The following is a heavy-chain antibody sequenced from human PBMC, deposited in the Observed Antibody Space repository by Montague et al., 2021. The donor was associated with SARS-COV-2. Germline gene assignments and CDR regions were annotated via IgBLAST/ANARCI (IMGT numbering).Heavy chain of an antibody. J-gene: IGHJ4*02. D-gene: IGHD5-12*01. CDR3: ARGTGYDYYFDC. V-gene: IGHV4-59*01. CDR1: GGSISDYY. Sequence: SETLSLTCSVSGGSISDYYWNWIRQPPGKGLEWIGYIYYNTGTTKYNPSLQSRVTISLDTSKNQFSLNLRSVTAADTALYFCARGTGYDYYFDCWGLGTLVTVSS. CDR2: IYYNTGTT.